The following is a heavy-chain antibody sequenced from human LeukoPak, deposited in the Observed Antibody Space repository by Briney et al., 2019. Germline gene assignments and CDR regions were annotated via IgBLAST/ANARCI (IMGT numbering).Heavy chain of an antibody. V-gene: IGHV3-30-3*01. CDR3: ARDGGLRYFDWYFDY. CDR1: GFTFSSYA. CDR2: ISYDGSNK. J-gene: IGHJ4*02. D-gene: IGHD3-9*01. Sequence: GGSLRLSCAASGFTFSSYAMHRVRQAPGKGLEWVAVISYDGSNKYYADSVKGRFTISRDNSKNTLYLQMNSLRAEDTAVYYCARDGGLRYFDWYFDYWGQGTLVTVSS.